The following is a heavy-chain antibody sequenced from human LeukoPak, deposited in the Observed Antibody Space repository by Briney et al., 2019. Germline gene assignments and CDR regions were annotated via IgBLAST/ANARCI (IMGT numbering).Heavy chain of an antibody. CDR2: IYTSGST. D-gene: IGHD3-3*01. Sequence: SETLSLTCTVSGGSISSGSYYWSWIRQPAGKGLEWIGRIYTSGSTNYNPSLKSRVTISVDTSKNQFSLKLSSVTAADTAVYYCARGEPYDFWSGYYSFLGYWGQGTLVTVSS. CDR1: GGSISSGSYY. V-gene: IGHV4-61*02. CDR3: ARGEPYDFWSGYYSFLGY. J-gene: IGHJ4*02.